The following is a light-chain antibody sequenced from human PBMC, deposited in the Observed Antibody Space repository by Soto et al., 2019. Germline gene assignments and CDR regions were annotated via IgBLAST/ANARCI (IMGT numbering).Light chain of an antibody. CDR3: QQYNNWPLT. CDR1: QTIDNK. Sequence: IVMTQSPATLSVSPGERATLSCRASQTIDNKLAWYQQRPGQAPRILIYGASIRDTGIPARFSGSGSGTEFTLTISRLQSEDFEVYYCQQYNNWPLTFGGGTKVDIK. J-gene: IGKJ4*01. CDR2: GAS. V-gene: IGKV3-15*01.